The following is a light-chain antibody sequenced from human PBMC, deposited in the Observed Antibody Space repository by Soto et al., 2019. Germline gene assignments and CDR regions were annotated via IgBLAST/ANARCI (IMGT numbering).Light chain of an antibody. V-gene: IGKV1-5*03. Sequence: DIQMTQFPATLSASVGDRVTITCRASQSFGTWLAWYQQKPGKAPKLLIYKASSLERGVPSRFSGSGSGTEFTLTISSLQPDNFATYYCQQYNSYPFSFGSGPKVH. CDR1: QSFGTW. CDR3: QQYNSYPFS. CDR2: KAS. J-gene: IGKJ3*01.